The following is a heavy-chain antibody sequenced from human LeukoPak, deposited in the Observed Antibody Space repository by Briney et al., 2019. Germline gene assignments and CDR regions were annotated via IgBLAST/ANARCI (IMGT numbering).Heavy chain of an antibody. Sequence: GGSLRLSCAASGFTFSSYARSWVRQAPGKGLEWVSAISGSGGSTYYADSVKGRFTISRDNSKNTLYLQMNSLRAEDTAVYYCAKVGWFGELAFFAYWGQGTLVTVSS. CDR1: GFTFSSYA. CDR2: ISGSGGST. CDR3: AKVGWFGELAFFAY. J-gene: IGHJ4*02. V-gene: IGHV3-23*01. D-gene: IGHD3-10*01.